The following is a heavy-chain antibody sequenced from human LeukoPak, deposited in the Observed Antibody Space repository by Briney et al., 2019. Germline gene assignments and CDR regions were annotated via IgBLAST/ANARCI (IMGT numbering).Heavy chain of an antibody. CDR2: ISGSGGST. J-gene: IGHJ4*02. D-gene: IGHD1-26*01. Sequence: PGGSLRLSCAASGFTFSSYAMSWVRQAPGKGLEWVSAISGSGGSTYYADSVKGRFTISRDNAKNSLYLQMNSLRAGDTAVYYCASRTGSGSYNFDYWGQGTLVTVSS. CDR3: ASRTGSGSYNFDY. V-gene: IGHV3-23*01. CDR1: GFTFSSYA.